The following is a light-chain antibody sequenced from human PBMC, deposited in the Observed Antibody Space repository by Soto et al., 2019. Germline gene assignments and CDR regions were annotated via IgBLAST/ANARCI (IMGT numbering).Light chain of an antibody. J-gene: IGLJ1*01. CDR1: SSDVGAYDY. CDR2: EIN. Sequence: QSALTQPPSASGSPGQSVTISCTGTSSDVGAYDYVSWYQQHPGKAPKLMIYEINKRPSGVPDRFSGSKSGNTASLTVSGLQAEEEADYYCSSFAGSNNVPYVFGTGTKLTVL. CDR3: SSFAGSNNVPYV. V-gene: IGLV2-8*01.